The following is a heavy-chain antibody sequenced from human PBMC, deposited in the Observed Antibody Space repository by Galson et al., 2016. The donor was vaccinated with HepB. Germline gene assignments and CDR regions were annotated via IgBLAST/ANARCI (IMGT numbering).Heavy chain of an antibody. CDR1: GYNISSYG. V-gene: IGHV1-18*01. CDR2: ISGYNGNT. J-gene: IGHJ4*02. Sequence: SVKVSCKASGYNISSYGITWVRQAPGQGLEWMGWISGYNGNTNYARKLQDRITMTSDTSTNTAYMELRSLKSDDTAIYYCARGQWAPPGYWGQGALVTVSS. D-gene: IGHD1-26*01. CDR3: ARGQWAPPGY.